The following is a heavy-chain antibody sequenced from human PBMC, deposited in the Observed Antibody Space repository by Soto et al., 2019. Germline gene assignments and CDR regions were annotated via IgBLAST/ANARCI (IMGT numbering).Heavy chain of an antibody. CDR1: GDSVSSNSAA. CDR2: TYYRSKWYN. V-gene: IGHV6-1*01. J-gene: IGHJ6*02. CDR3: ARIAVAGTGYYYYGMDV. D-gene: IGHD6-19*01. Sequence: PSQTLSLTCVISGDSVSSNSAAWNWIRQSPSRGLEWLGRTYYRSKWYNDYAVSVKSRITINPDTSKNQFSLQLNSVTPEDTAVYYCARIAVAGTGYYYYGMDVWGQGTTVTVSS.